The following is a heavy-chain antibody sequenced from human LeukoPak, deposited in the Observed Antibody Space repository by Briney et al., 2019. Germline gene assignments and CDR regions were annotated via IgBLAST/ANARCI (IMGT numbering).Heavy chain of an antibody. CDR1: GFAFPTYW. CDR2: IDKDGTET. D-gene: IGHD5-24*01. V-gene: IGHV3-7*01. Sequence: GGSLRLSCAASGFAFPTYWMVWVRQAPGKGLEWVASIDKDGTETAYGDSVKGRFTISRDNVRYSLNLQMNSLRVEDTAVYYCTRDLVWLQLEYWGQGALVTVSS. CDR3: TRDLVWLQLEY. J-gene: IGHJ4*02.